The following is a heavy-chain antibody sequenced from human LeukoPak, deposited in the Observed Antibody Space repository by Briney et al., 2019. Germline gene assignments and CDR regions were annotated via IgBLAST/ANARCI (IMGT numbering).Heavy chain of an antibody. Sequence: SETLSLTCTVSGGSISSYYWSWIRQPPGKGLEWIGYIYYSGSTYYNPSLKSRVTISVDTSKNQFSLKLSSVTAADTAVYYCARTNDDSSGYYYFDYWGQGTLVTVSS. CDR3: ARTNDDSSGYYYFDY. J-gene: IGHJ4*02. CDR1: GGSISSYY. V-gene: IGHV4-59*12. D-gene: IGHD3-22*01. CDR2: IYYSGST.